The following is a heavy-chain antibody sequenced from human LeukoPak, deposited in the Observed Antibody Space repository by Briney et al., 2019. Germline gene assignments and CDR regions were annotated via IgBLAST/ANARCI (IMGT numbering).Heavy chain of an antibody. J-gene: IGHJ3*02. CDR1: GFTFSSYA. V-gene: IGHV3-9*01. CDR3: AKGSSGWSTDAFDI. CDR2: INWNTNSI. Sequence: GGSLRLSCAASGFTFSSYAMSWVRQAPGKGLEWVSGINWNTNSIKYADSVKGRFTISRDNAKKSLYLQMNSLRAEDTAFYYCAKGSSGWSTDAFDIWGQGTMVTVSS. D-gene: IGHD6-19*01.